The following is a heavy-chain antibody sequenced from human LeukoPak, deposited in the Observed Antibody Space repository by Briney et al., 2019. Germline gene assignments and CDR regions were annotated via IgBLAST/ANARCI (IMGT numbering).Heavy chain of an antibody. V-gene: IGHV3-23*01. CDR1: GFTFSSYG. CDR3: AKGGRVFGVVIAFDP. D-gene: IGHD3-3*01. J-gene: IGHJ5*02. CDR2: ISGSGVNT. Sequence: GGSLRLSCVASGFTFSSYGMSWVRQAPGKGLEWVSAISGSGVNTYYADSVKGRFTISRDNSKNTLFLQMNSLRAEDTAVYYCAKGGRVFGVVIAFDPWGQGTLVTVSS.